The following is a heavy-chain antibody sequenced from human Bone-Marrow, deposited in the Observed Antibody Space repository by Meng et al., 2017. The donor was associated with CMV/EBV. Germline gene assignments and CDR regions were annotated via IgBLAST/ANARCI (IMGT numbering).Heavy chain of an antibody. CDR1: GGSVHSGNSY. CDR3: GIWRNSYFDV. V-gene: IGHV4-61*01. Sequence: ESLKISCTVSGGSVHSGNSYWSWIRQPPGKGLEWIGYIYYSGSTSYNPSLKSRVTISVDTSKSQFSLKLRSVTAADTAVYYCGIWRNSYFDVWGRGTVVTVSS. CDR2: IYYSGST. J-gene: IGHJ2*01. D-gene: IGHD3-3*01.